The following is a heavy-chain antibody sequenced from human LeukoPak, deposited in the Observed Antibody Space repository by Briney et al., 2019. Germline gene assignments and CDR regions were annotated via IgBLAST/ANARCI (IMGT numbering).Heavy chain of an antibody. D-gene: IGHD2-15*01. CDR2: INHSGST. CDR3: ARGRVIVVVVAVLAAYFDY. CDR1: GGSFSGYY. J-gene: IGHJ4*02. V-gene: IGHV4-34*01. Sequence: SETLSLTCAVYGGSFSGYYWSWIRQPPGKGLEWIGEINHSGSTNYNPSLKSRVTISVDTSKNQFSLKLSSVTAADTAVYYCARGRVIVVVVAVLAAYFDYWGQGTLVIVSS.